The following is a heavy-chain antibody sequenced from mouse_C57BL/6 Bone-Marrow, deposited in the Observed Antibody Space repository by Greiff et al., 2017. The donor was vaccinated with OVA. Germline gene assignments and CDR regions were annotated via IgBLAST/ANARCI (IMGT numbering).Heavy chain of an antibody. CDR2: ILPGSGST. J-gene: IGHJ1*03. CDR1: GYTFTGYW. CDR3: ARVLCDDDDERWYFDV. D-gene: IGHD2-4*01. Sequence: QVQLQQSGAELMKPGASVKLSCKATGYTFTGYWIEWVKQRPGHGLEWIGEILPGSGSTNYNEKFKSKATLTVDKSSSTAYMQLSSLTSEDSAVYYCARVLCDDDDERWYFDVWGTGTTVTVSS. V-gene: IGHV1-9*01.